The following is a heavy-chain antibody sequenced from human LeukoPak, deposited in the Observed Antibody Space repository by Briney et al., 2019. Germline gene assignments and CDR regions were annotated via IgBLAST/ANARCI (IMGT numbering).Heavy chain of an antibody. J-gene: IGHJ4*01. V-gene: IGHV3-15*01. CDR1: GFTCTNAW. Sequence: GGSLRLSCAASGFTCTNAWMTWVRQAPGKGLEWVGRIKSKTDGATTDYAAPVKGRFTISRDDSKNTLYLQMNSLKTEDTAVYYCTALGGSSRFDYWGHGTLVTVSS. CDR2: IKSKTDGATT. D-gene: IGHD1-26*01. CDR3: TALGGSSRFDY.